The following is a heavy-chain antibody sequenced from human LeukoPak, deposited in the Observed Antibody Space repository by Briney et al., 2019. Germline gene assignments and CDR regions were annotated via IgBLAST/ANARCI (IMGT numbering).Heavy chain of an antibody. CDR2: VYYSGVT. CDR1: GGSTGSDY. D-gene: IGHD2-15*01. V-gene: IGHV4-59*08. Sequence: SETLSLTCTVSGGSTGSDYWSWIRQPPGKGLEWIAYVYYSGVTSYNPSLKSRVAVSIDTSKNQFSLNLSSVTAADTAVYYCARLSLHCSGGSCYRGAFDSWGQGTLVTVSS. CDR3: ARLSLHCSGGSCYRGAFDS. J-gene: IGHJ4*02.